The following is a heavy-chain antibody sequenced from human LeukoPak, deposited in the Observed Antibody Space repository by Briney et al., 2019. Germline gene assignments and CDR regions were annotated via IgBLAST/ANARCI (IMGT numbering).Heavy chain of an antibody. J-gene: IGHJ3*02. Sequence: PSETLSLTCTVSGGSISSYYWSWIRQPPGKGLEWIGYIYNSGSTNYNPSLKSRVTISVDTSKTQFSLKLSSVTAADTAVYYCARTPLWFGREDAFDIWGQGTMVTVSS. V-gene: IGHV4-59*01. CDR2: IYNSGST. CDR3: ARTPLWFGREDAFDI. CDR1: GGSISSYY. D-gene: IGHD3-10*01.